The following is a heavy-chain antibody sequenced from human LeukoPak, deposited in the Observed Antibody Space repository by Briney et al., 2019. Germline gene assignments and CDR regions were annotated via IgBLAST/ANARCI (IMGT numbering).Heavy chain of an antibody. D-gene: IGHD1-26*01. CDR1: GFTFSDYY. CDR2: ITSSGSFV. Sequence: PGGSLRLSCTASGFTFSDYYMTWIRQTPGKGLEWISYITSSGSFVYYVDSVKGRFTTSRDNAKNSLYLQMNSLTVEDTAVYYCARGSTHYFDYWGQGTLVTVSS. V-gene: IGHV3-11*01. CDR3: ARGSTHYFDY. J-gene: IGHJ4*02.